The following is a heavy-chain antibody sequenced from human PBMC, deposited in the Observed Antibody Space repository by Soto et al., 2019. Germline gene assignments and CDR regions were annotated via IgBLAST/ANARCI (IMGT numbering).Heavy chain of an antibody. Sequence: QVQLQESGPGLVKPSETLSLTCTVSGGSISSYYWSWIRQPPGKGLEWIGHIYYSGSTNYNPSLKSRVTISVDTSKNQFSLKLSSVTAADTAVYYCARGGAGDSSIDYWGQGTLVTVSS. CDR3: ARGGAGDSSIDY. J-gene: IGHJ4*02. D-gene: IGHD3-22*01. V-gene: IGHV4-59*01. CDR2: IYYSGST. CDR1: GGSISSYY.